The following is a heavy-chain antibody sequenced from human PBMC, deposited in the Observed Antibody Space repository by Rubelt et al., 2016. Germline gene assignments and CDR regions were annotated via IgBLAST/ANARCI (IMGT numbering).Heavy chain of an antibody. V-gene: IGHV1-18*01. J-gene: IGHJ3*02. D-gene: IGHD1-1*01. CDR1: GYTFTSYG. CDR3: ARDQLALYAFDI. CDR2: ISAYDGTT. Sequence: QVQLVQSGAEVKKPGASVKVSCKASGYTFTSYGISWVRQAPGQGLEWMGWISAYDGTTNYAQKVQGRVTMTTDTSTSAADMELRSLRSDDTAVYFCARDQLALYAFDIWGQGTMVTVSS.